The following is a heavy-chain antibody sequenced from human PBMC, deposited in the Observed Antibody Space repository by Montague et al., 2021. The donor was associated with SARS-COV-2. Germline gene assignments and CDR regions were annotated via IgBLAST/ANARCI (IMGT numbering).Heavy chain of an antibody. D-gene: IGHD1-26*01. CDR3: ARGLPYQTLVGAIPSYSFDV. J-gene: IGHJ6*02. Sequence: TLSLTCTVSGASISSGGFYWSWLRQHPRRGLEWIGFIYYTGTTSHNPSLKSRLTISIDTSKNQFSLKLSSVTAADTAVYYCARGLPYQTLVGAIPSYSFDVWGQGTTVTVSS. V-gene: IGHV4-31*03. CDR2: IYYTGTT. CDR1: GASISSGGFY.